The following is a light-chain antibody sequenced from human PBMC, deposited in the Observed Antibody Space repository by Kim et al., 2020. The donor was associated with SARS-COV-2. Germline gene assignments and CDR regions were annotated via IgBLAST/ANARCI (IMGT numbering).Light chain of an antibody. Sequence: AIRMTQSPSSFSASTGDRVTITCRASQGISSYLAWYQQKPGKAPKLLIYAASTLQSGVPSRFSGSGSGTDFTLTISCLQSEDFATYYCQQYYSYPPAFGGGTKVDLK. J-gene: IGKJ4*01. CDR2: AAS. V-gene: IGKV1-8*01. CDR3: QQYYSYPPA. CDR1: QGISSY.